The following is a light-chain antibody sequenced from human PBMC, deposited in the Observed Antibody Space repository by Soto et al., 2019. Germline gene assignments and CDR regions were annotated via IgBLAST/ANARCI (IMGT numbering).Light chain of an antibody. J-gene: IGKJ5*01. CDR3: QQYHNVPLT. Sequence: DIQMTQSPSSLSASVGDRVTITSQATQDISNSVSWFQQKSGKAPKLLIYDASNLETGVPSRFSGSKSGTDFTFSISSLQPEDFATYYCQQYHNVPLTFGQGTRLDIK. V-gene: IGKV1-33*01. CDR1: QDISNS. CDR2: DAS.